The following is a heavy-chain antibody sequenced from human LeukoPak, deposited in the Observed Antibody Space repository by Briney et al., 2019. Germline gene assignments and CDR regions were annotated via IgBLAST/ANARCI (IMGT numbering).Heavy chain of an antibody. CDR2: INPSGGST. J-gene: IGHJ4*02. CDR3: ARETIAAAGTQT. CDR1: GYTFTSYY. V-gene: IGHV1-46*01. D-gene: IGHD6-13*01. Sequence: EASVKVSCKASGYTFTSYYMHWVRQAPGQGLEWMGIINPSGGSTSYAQKFQGRVTMTRNTSTSTVYMELSSLRSEDTAVYYCARETIAAAGTQTWGQGTLVTVSS.